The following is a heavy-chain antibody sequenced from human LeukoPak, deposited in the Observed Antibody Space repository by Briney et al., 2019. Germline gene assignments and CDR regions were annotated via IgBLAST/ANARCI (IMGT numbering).Heavy chain of an antibody. D-gene: IGHD6-13*01. CDR2: INPNSGGT. Sequence: GASVKVSCKASGYTFTGYYMHWVRQAPGQGLEWMGWINPNSGGTNYAQKFQGRVTMTRDTSISTAYMELSRLRSDDTAVYYCARAQFGYSSNSGSAHDYWGQGTLVTVSS. J-gene: IGHJ4*02. CDR1: GYTFTGYY. V-gene: IGHV1-2*02. CDR3: ARAQFGYSSNSGSAHDY.